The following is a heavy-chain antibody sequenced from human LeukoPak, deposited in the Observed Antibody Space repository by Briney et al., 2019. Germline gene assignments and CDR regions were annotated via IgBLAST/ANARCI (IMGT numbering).Heavy chain of an antibody. CDR1: GGSISSSSYY. D-gene: IGHD6-19*01. CDR2: IYTSGST. J-gene: IGHJ1*01. V-gene: IGHV4-39*07. CDR3: ARVDYSSGWFLQH. Sequence: SETLSLTCTVSGGSISSSSYYWGWIRQPPGKGLEWIGRIYTSGSTNYNPSLKSRVTMSVDTSKNQFSLKLSSVTAADTAVYYCARVDYSSGWFLQHWGQGTLVTVSS.